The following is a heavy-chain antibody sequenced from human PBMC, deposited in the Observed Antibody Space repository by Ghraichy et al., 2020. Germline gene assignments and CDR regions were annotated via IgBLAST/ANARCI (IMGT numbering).Heavy chain of an antibody. Sequence: GESLNISCIGSGYTFSTYWIGWVRQMPGKGLEWMGIIYPGDSDTRYSPSFQGQVTISADKSISTTYLQWSSLRAPDTAIYYCARRDVGNSAFDSWGQGTLVTVSS. CDR3: ARRDVGNSAFDS. CDR1: GYTFSTYW. J-gene: IGHJ4*02. CDR2: IYPGDSDT. D-gene: IGHD4-23*01. V-gene: IGHV5-51*01.